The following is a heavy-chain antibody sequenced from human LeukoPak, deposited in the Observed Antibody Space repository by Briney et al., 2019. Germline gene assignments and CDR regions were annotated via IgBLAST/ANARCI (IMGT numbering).Heavy chain of an antibody. V-gene: IGHV4-59*01. J-gene: IGHJ4*02. Sequence: SETLSLTCTVSGVSTSTYYWSWIRQPPGKGLEWIGYSHYSGSTDYNPSLKSRVTISVDTSKNQFSLKLSSVTTADTAMYYCARGRDGYMSWGQGTLVTVSS. D-gene: IGHD5-24*01. CDR1: GVSTSTYY. CDR3: ARGRDGYMS. CDR2: SHYSGST.